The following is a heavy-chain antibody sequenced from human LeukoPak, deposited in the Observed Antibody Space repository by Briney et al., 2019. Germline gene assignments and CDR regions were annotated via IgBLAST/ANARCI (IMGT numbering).Heavy chain of an antibody. J-gene: IGHJ4*02. CDR3: STGGRCTNFHDY. Sequence: GASVTVSCTVSGYTRTELCMHWVRQAPGEGLGWMGGFDPDDGGTIYAQMSQGTATMTDATSPDTAYMAVSSLKSEATAVYYYSTGGRCTNFHDYWGQGTLVTVSS. D-gene: IGHD4/OR15-4a*01. CDR1: GYTRTELC. CDR2: FDPDDGGT. V-gene: IGHV1-24*01.